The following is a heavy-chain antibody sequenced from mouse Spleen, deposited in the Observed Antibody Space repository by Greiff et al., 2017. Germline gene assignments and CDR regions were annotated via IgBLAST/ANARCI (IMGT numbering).Heavy chain of an antibody. Sequence: EVQLVESGGGLVKPGGSLKLSCAASGFTFSDYGMHWVRQAPEKGLEWVAYISSGSSTIYYADTVKGRFTISRDNAKNTLFLQMTSLRSEDTAMYYCARDGGSSPDWYFDVWGAGTTVTVSS. CDR3: ARDGGSSPDWYFDV. CDR1: GFTFSDYG. CDR2: ISSGSSTI. D-gene: IGHD1-1*01. J-gene: IGHJ1*01. V-gene: IGHV5-17*01.